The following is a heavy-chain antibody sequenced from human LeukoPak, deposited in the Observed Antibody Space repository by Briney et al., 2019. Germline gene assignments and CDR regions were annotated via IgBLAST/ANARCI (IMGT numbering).Heavy chain of an antibody. CDR2: IYYSGST. D-gene: IGHD3-3*01. Sequence: SETLSLTCTVSGGSISSSSYYWGWIRQPPGKGLEWIGSIYYSGSTYYNPSLKSRVTISVDTSKNQFSLKLSSVTAADTAVYYCARGPTRITIFGVVKVGFDYWGQGTLVTVSS. J-gene: IGHJ4*02. CDR3: ARGPTRITIFGVVKVGFDY. CDR1: GGSISSSSYY. V-gene: IGHV4-39*07.